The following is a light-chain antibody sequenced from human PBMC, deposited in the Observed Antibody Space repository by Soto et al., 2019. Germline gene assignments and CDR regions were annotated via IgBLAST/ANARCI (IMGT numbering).Light chain of an antibody. CDR1: QSISSW. V-gene: IGKV1-5*01. Sequence: DIQMTQSPSTLSASVGDRVTITCRASQSISSWLAWYQQKPGKAPKLLIYDASSLESGVPSRFSGCGSGTEFTLTISSLQPDDFATYYCQQYNSQGFTFGPGTKVDIK. CDR3: QQYNSQGFT. J-gene: IGKJ3*01. CDR2: DAS.